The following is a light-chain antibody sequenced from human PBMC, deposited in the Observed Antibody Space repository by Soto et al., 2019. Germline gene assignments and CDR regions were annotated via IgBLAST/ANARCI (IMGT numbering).Light chain of an antibody. CDR1: RSVTNSF. CDR2: GVS. CDR3: QQYSTLPHT. V-gene: IGKV3-20*01. J-gene: IGKJ2*01. Sequence: ENVLTQSPGTLSLSPGERATLSCRASRSVTNSFFAWYQQKSGQAPRLLIYGVSSRATGIPDRFSGSGSGTDFTLTISRLEPEDFVVYHFQQYSTLPHTFGQGTKLEVK.